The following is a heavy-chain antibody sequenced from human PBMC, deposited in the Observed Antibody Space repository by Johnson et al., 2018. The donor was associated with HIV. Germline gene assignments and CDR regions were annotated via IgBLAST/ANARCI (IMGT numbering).Heavy chain of an antibody. Sequence: VQLVESGGGLIQPGGSLRLSCAASGFTVSSNYMRWVRQAPGKGLEWVSAISGSGGSKNYADSVKGRFTISRDNAKNTLYLQMYRLRAEDTAVDYCARGVAIIVSWGQVTLVTVAS. D-gene: IGHD3-3*01. CDR1: GFTVSSNY. V-gene: IGHV3-53*01. CDR2: SGSGGSK. J-gene: IGHJ3*01. CDR3: ARGVAIIVS.